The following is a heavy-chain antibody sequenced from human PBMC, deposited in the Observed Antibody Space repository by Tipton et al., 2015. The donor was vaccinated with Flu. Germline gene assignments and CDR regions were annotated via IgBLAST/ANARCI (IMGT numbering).Heavy chain of an antibody. J-gene: IGHJ4*02. Sequence: TLSLTCSVSGDSISSHYWTWIRQSPGRGLEWIGHISYTGSTNYNPSLRSRVTISIDPTKSQFSLRLRSVTAADTAVYYCTRRGWIWGQGTRVTVSS. CDR3: TRRGWI. CDR1: GDSISSHY. D-gene: IGHD5-12*01. CDR2: ISYTGST. V-gene: IGHV4-59*08.